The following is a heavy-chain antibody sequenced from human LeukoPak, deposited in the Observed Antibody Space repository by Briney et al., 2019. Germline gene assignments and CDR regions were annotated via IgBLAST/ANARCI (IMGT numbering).Heavy chain of an antibody. CDR3: ARSEGFRGGIGY. D-gene: IGHD3-10*01. J-gene: IGHJ4*02. CDR1: GGSFSGYY. V-gene: IGHV4-34*01. CDR2: INHSGST. Sequence: SETLSPTCAVYGGSFSGYYWSWIRQPPGKGLEWIGEINHSGSTNYNPSLKSRVTISVDTSKNQFSLKLSSVTAADTAVYYCARSEGFRGGIGYWGQGTLVTVSS.